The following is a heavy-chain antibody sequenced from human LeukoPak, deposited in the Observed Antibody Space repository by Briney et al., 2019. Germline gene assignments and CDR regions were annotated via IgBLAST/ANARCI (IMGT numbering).Heavy chain of an antibody. CDR2: VFYTGKT. Sequence: SETLSLTCTVSGGSVSTSDYYWGWIRQSPVKGLEWIGDVFYTGKTNYNPSLRGRATISVDTSKNQFSLKLTYVTAADSAVYYCARVFDSWGQGTLVTVSS. CDR1: GGSVSTSDYY. CDR3: ARVFDS. J-gene: IGHJ4*02. V-gene: IGHV4-39*07.